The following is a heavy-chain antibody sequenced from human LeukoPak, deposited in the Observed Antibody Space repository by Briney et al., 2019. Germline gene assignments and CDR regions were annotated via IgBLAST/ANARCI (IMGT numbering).Heavy chain of an antibody. J-gene: IGHJ5*02. CDR3: AREHDSSGYYWGNWFDP. Sequence: SETLSLTCTVSGGSISSYYWSWIRQPPGKGLEWIGYIYYSGSTNYNPSLKSRVTISVDTSKNQFSLKLSSVTAADTAVYYCAREHDSSGYYWGNWFDPWGQGTLVTVSS. CDR2: IYYSGST. D-gene: IGHD3-22*01. CDR1: GGSISSYY. V-gene: IGHV4-59*01.